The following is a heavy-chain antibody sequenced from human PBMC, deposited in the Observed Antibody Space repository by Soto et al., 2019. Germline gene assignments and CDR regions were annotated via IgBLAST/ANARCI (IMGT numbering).Heavy chain of an antibody. D-gene: IGHD6-19*01. CDR2: INPNSGDT. J-gene: IGHJ2*01. CDR3: AKDGQYTSGNYWYFDL. Sequence: GASVKVSCKASGYTFTDYYIHWVRQAPGQGLEWMGWINPNSGDTNYAQKFQDWVTLTRDTSISTSYMELSRLKSDDTAVYYCAKDGQYTSGNYWYFDLWGRGTLVTVSS. V-gene: IGHV1-2*04. CDR1: GYTFTDYY.